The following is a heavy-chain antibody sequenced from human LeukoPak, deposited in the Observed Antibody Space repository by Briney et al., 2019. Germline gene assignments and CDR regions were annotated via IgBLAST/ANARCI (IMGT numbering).Heavy chain of an antibody. Sequence: ASVKVSCKASGYTFTSYGISWVRQAPGQGLEWMGWISAYNGNTNYAQKLQGRVTMTTDTSTSTAYMELRSLRSDDTAVYYCARPRSSGYYWYIHLSGRGTLVTVSS. CDR1: GYTFTSYG. CDR3: ARPRSSGYYWYIHL. D-gene: IGHD3-22*01. CDR2: ISAYNGNT. J-gene: IGHJ2*01. V-gene: IGHV1-18*01.